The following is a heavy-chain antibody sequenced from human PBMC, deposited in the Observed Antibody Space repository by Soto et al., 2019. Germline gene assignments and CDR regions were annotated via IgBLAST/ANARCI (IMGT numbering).Heavy chain of an antibody. J-gene: IGHJ4*02. CDR1: GFTFSTYS. Sequence: GSLRLSCAASGFTFSTYSMNWVRQAPGKGLEWVSYISSSSSTIFYTDSVKGRFTVSRDNAKNSLYLQMNSLRAEDTAVYYCARDRVVVTAICDYWGQGT. V-gene: IGHV3-48*01. CDR2: ISSSSSTI. CDR3: ARDRVVVTAICDY. D-gene: IGHD2-21*02.